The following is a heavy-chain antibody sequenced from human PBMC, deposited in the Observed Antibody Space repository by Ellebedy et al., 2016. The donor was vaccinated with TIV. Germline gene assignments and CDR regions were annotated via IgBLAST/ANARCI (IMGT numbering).Heavy chain of an antibody. CDR2: VNQDGSGR. CDR1: GFTFSAYW. J-gene: IGHJ4*02. Sequence: ETLSLXXAASGFTFSAYWMTWVRQAPGKGLEWVANVNQDGSGRNYVDSVKGRFTISRDNAKNSLYLQMNSLRAEDTALYYCARDFGDFWGQGTLVTVSP. CDR3: ARDFGDF. V-gene: IGHV3-7*03. D-gene: IGHD3-10*01.